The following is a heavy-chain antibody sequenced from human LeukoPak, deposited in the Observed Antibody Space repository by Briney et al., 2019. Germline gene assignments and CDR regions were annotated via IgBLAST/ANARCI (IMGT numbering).Heavy chain of an antibody. CDR1: GGSFSGYY. CDR2: INHSGST. Sequence: SETLSLTCAVYGGSFSGYYWSWIRQPPGKGLEWIGEINHSGSTNYNPSLKSRVTISVDTSKNQFSLKLSSVTAADTAVYYCARRSDSSEAPYYWGQGTLVTVSS. V-gene: IGHV4-34*01. J-gene: IGHJ4*02. CDR3: ARRSDSSEAPYY. D-gene: IGHD6-25*01.